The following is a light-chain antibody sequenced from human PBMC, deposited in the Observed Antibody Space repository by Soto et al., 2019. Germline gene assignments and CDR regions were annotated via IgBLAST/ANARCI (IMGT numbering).Light chain of an antibody. J-gene: IGLJ1*01. V-gene: IGLV2-14*03. CDR1: SSDIGHYDY. CDR3: CSLTTSHTYV. Sequence: QSVMTQPASVSGSPGQYITISCTGTSSDIGHYDYVSWYQQHPGKAPKLMIYHVTYRPSGVSNRYSGSKSGNSASLTISGLQADDEADYYCCSLTTSHTYVFGSGTKVTVL. CDR2: HVT.